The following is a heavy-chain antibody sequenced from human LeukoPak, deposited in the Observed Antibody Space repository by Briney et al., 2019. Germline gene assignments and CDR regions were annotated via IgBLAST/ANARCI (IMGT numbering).Heavy chain of an antibody. CDR3: ASTISSSWYWGYWIDY. Sequence: GGSLRLSCAASGFTSSSYWMSWVRQAPGKGLEWVANIKQDGSEKYYVDSVKGRFTISRDNAKNSLYLQMNSLRAEDTAVYYCASTISSSWYWGYWIDYWGQGTLVTVSS. D-gene: IGHD6-13*01. CDR2: IKQDGSEK. CDR1: GFTSSSYW. V-gene: IGHV3-7*01. J-gene: IGHJ4*02.